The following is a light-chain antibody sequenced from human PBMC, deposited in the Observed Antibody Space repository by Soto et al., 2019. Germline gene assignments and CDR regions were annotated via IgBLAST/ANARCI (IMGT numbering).Light chain of an antibody. CDR1: SSDVGGYNY. V-gene: IGLV2-8*01. CDR2: EVT. CDR3: CSHAGSKNYYL. Sequence: QSALTQPPSASGSPGQSVTISCTGTSSDVGGYNYVSWYQQHPGKAPKLMIYEVTKRPSGVPDRFSGSKSGNTASLTVSGLQAEDEGDYYCCSHAGSKNYYLFGPGTKLTVL. J-gene: IGLJ1*01.